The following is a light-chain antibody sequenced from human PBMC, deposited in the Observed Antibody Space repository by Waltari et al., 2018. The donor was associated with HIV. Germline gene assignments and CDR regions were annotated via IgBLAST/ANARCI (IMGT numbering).Light chain of an antibody. CDR1: SGHSSYA. J-gene: IGLJ3*02. V-gene: IGLV4-69*01. CDR2: FNSDGSH. CDR3: QTWGTLNLV. Sequence: QLVLTQSPSASPSLGASVKLTCTLSSGHSSYAIAWHQQQPEKGTRYLMKFNSDGSHRKGDVIADRFSCSISGAERYLTIASLHSEDDADYYCQTWGTLNLVFGGGTKLTVL.